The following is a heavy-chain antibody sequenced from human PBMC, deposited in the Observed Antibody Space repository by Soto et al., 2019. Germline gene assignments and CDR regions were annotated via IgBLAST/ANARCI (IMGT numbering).Heavy chain of an antibody. CDR2: ISGSGGST. CDR1: GFTFSSYA. V-gene: IGHV3-23*01. Sequence: GGSLRLSCAASGFTFSSYAMSWVRQAPGKGLEWVSAISGSGGSTYYAASVKGRFTISRDNSKNTLYLQMNSLRADDSELYYCAKDDSATPIVVVPAAWAAFDYWGEGTLVTVSS. D-gene: IGHD2-2*01. CDR3: AKDDSATPIVVVPAAWAAFDY. J-gene: IGHJ4*02.